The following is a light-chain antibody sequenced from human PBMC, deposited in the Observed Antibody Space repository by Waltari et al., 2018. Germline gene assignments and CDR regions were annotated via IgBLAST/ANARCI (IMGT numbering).Light chain of an antibody. Sequence: DIQMTQSPSTLSASVGDRVTITCRASQSISSWLAWYQQKPGKAPKLLIYKASSLESGVPSRFSGSGSGTEFTLTISSLQPDDFATYFCQQYDSYPYTFGQGTKLEIK. CDR3: QQYDSYPYT. V-gene: IGKV1-5*03. CDR2: KAS. J-gene: IGKJ2*01. CDR1: QSISSW.